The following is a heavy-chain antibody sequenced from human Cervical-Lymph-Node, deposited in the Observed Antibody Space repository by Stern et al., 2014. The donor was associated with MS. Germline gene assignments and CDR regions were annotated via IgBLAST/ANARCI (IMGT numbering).Heavy chain of an antibody. V-gene: IGHV1-18*01. Sequence: QGQLGQSGAEVKKPGASVKVSCKASGDTFTSYGISWGRQAPGQGLEYMGWLSAYNGHTNYAQRFQGRVAMTTDTSTTTAYMELRSLRSDDTAIYYCARERGYYESSGYYAMKDGYWGQGTPVTVSS. D-gene: IGHD3-22*01. CDR2: LSAYNGHT. J-gene: IGHJ4*02. CDR1: GDTFTSYG. CDR3: ARERGYYESSGYYAMKDGY.